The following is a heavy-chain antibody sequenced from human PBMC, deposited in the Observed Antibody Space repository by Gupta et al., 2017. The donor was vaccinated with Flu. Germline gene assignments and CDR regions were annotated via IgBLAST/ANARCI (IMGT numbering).Heavy chain of an antibody. CDR3: ARGQSLGGSYSGWAAPSDY. Sequence: QVQLQQWGAGLLKPSETLSLTCAVSGGSFSGYYQSWIRQPPGTGLEWIGEINHSGSTNYNPSLKSRVTISVDTSKNQFSLKLSSVTAADTAVYYCARGQSLGGSYSGWAAPSDYWGQGTLVTVSS. D-gene: IGHD1-26*01. CDR2: INHSGST. J-gene: IGHJ4*02. V-gene: IGHV4-34*01. CDR1: GGSFSGYY.